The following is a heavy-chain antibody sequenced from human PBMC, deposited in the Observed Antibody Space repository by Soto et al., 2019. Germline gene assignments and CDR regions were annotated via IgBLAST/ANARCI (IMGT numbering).Heavy chain of an antibody. CDR1: GFTFSSHE. J-gene: IGHJ6*04. CDR3: GQGNRYRGLSSVSYYYGLDV. Sequence: GGSLRLSCAASGFTFSSHEMNWVCQAPGKGLEWVAYISDDASTTYYADSVRGRFTISRDNAQNSLYLQMNSLRAEDTAVYYCGQGNRYRGLSSVSYYYGLDVWGGGTTVTVSS. D-gene: IGHD5-18*01. V-gene: IGHV3-48*03. CDR2: ISDDASTT.